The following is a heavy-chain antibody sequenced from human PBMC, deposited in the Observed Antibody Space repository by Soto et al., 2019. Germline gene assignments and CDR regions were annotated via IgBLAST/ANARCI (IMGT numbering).Heavy chain of an antibody. CDR1: GYTFTSYA. V-gene: IGHV1-3*05. CDR3: ARAVEARPESDYFQH. CDR2: INAGNGNT. J-gene: IGHJ1*01. D-gene: IGHD6-6*01. Sequence: QVQLVQSGAEEKKPGASVKVSCKASGYTFTSYAMHWVRQAPGQRLEWMGWINAGNGNTKYSQKLQGRVTITRDKSESTAYMELSSLRSEDTAVYYCARAVEARPESDYFQHWGQGTLVTVSS.